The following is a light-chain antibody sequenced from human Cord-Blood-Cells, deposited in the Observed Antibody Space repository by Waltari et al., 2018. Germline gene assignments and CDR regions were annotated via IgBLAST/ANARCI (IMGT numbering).Light chain of an antibody. CDR1: SSDVGGYHY. CDR3: SSYTSSSTPFYV. J-gene: IGLJ1*01. V-gene: IGLV2-14*01. CDR2: EVS. Sequence: QSALTQPASVSGSPGQSITISCTGTSSDVGGYHYVYWYQQHTVKAPKPMIYEVSNRPSGVSNRFSGSKSGNTASLTISGLQAEDEADYYCSSYTSSSTPFYVFGTGTKVTVL.